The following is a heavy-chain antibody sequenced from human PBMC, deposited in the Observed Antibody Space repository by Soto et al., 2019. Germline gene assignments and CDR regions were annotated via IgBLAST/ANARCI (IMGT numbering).Heavy chain of an antibody. CDR2: IKQDGSEK. CDR3: ARVRMTVTTDHAFDI. CDR1: GFTFSSYW. J-gene: IGHJ3*02. Sequence: EVQLVESGGGLVQPGGSLRLSCAASGFTFSSYWMSWVRQAPGKGLEWVANIKQDGSEKYYVDSVKGRFTISRDNAKNSLYLQMNSLRAEDTAVYYCARVRMTVTTDHAFDIWGQGTMVTVSS. V-gene: IGHV3-7*05. D-gene: IGHD4-17*01.